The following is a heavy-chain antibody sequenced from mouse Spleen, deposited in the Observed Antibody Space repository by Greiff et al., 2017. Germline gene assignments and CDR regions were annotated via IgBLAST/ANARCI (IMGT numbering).Heavy chain of an antibody. CDR2: INPNNGGT. V-gene: IGHV1-18*01. J-gene: IGHJ1*03. CDR3: AALLRDWYFDV. CDR1: GYTFTDYN. Sequence: EVQLQQSGPELVKPGASVKIPCKASGYTFTDYNMDWVKQSHGKSLEWIGDINPNNGGTIYNQKFKGKATLTVDKSSSTAYMELRSLTSEDTAVYYCAALLRDWYFDVWGTGTTVTVSS. D-gene: IGHD1-1*01.